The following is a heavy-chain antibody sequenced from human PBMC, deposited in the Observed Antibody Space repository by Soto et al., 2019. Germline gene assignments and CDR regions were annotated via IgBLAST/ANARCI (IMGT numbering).Heavy chain of an antibody. Sequence: LSLTCSVSGGSINSDDSFWGWVRQSPGKGLEWIGSLYYGGSTFYNPSLKSRVTISLDTSKNQFSLRLTSVTAADTAIYYCARQLPVGATSWFDPWGQGTLVTVS. CDR2: LYYGGST. J-gene: IGHJ5*02. CDR1: GGSINSDDSF. D-gene: IGHD1-26*01. CDR3: ARQLPVGATSWFDP. V-gene: IGHV4-39*01.